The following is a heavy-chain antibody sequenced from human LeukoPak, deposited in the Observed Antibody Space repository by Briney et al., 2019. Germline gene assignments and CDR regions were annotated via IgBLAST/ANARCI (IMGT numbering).Heavy chain of an antibody. CDR2: IYYSGST. J-gene: IGHJ3*02. Sequence: SETLSLTCTVSGGSISSGDYYWSWIRQPPGKGLEWIGYIYYSGSTYYNPSLKSRVTISVDTSKNQFSLKLSSVTAADTAVYYCARGSSSTYRGRAFDIWGQGAMVTVSS. CDR1: GGSISSGDYY. CDR3: ARGSSSTYRGRAFDI. V-gene: IGHV4-30-4*01.